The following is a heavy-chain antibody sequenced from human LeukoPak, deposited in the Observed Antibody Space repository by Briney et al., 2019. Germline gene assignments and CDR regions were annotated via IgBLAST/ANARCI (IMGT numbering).Heavy chain of an antibody. CDR3: ARDFYPATVTTYYGMDV. CDR2: TYYRSKWYN. D-gene: IGHD4-17*01. J-gene: IGHJ6*02. CDR1: GDSVSSNSAA. V-gene: IGHV6-1*01. Sequence: SQTLSLTCAISGDSVSSNSAAWNWIRQSPSRGLEWLGRTYYRSKWYNDYAVSVKCRITINPDTSKNQFSLQLNSVTPEDTAVYYCARDFYPATVTTYYGMDVWGQGTTVTVSS.